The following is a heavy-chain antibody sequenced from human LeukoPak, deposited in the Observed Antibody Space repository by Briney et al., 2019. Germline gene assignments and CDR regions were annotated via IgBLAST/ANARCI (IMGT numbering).Heavy chain of an antibody. D-gene: IGHD4-17*01. Sequence: GGSLRLSCAASGFTFSSYAMHWVRQPPGKGLEWVAVISYDGSNKYYADSVKGRFTISRDNSKNTLYLQMNSLRAEDTAVYYCAKGSKSYGDYIRSRIHYFDYWGQGTLVTVSS. CDR3: AKGSKSYGDYIRSRIHYFDY. CDR2: ISYDGSNK. V-gene: IGHV3-30*04. J-gene: IGHJ4*02. CDR1: GFTFSSYA.